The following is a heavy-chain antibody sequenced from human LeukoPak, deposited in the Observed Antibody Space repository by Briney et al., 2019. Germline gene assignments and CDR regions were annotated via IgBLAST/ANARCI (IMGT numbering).Heavy chain of an antibody. CDR1: GGSIGSSSYY. Sequence: SETLSLTCTVSGGSIGSSSYYWGWIRQPPGKGLEWIGSIYYSGSTYYNPSLKSRVTISVDTSKNQFSLKLSSVTAADTAVYYCAIRGYSYGLDYWGQGTLVTVSS. V-gene: IGHV4-39*01. J-gene: IGHJ4*02. CDR3: AIRGYSYGLDY. CDR2: IYYSGST. D-gene: IGHD5-18*01.